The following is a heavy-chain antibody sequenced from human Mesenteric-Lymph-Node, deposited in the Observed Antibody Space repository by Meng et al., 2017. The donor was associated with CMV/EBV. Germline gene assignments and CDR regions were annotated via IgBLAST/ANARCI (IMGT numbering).Heavy chain of an antibody. D-gene: IGHD3-3*01. CDR2: IYYNGRT. J-gene: IGHJ5*02. CDR1: GGSITSIDHY. CDR3: ASGISA. V-gene: IGHV4-31*03. Sequence: TLSLTCTVSGGSITSIDHYWSWISQLPGKGLDYIGYIYYNGRTYYNPSLESRLTISLDASKSQFSLKLSSVTAADTAVYYCASGISAWGQGTLVTVSS.